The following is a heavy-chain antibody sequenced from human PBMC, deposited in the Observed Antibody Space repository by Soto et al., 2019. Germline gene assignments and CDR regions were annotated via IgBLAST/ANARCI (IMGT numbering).Heavy chain of an antibody. J-gene: IGHJ5*02. CDR3: ARDSPPFDP. V-gene: IGHV1-18*01. CDR1: GYTFSSYH. Sequence: QVQLVQSGAGVKKPGASGRVSSKASGYTFSSYHIAWVRQAPGQGLEWMGWISAYNGNTNYAQKLQGRVTMTTDTSTSTAYMELRSLRSDDTAVYYCARDSPPFDPWGQGTLVTVSS. CDR2: ISAYNGNT.